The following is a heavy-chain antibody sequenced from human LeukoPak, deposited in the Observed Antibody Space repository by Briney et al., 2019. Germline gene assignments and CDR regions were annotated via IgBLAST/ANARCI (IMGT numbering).Heavy chain of an antibody. V-gene: IGHV1-2*02. CDR1: GYTVTDYY. D-gene: IGHD6-13*01. Sequence: GASVKVSCKASGYTVTDYYMHWVRQAPGQGLEWMGWINPNSGGTNYAQKFQGRVTVTRDTSISTAFMDLSSLRSDDTAVFYCARGPPRGTAAGPDFWGQGTLVTVSS. CDR3: ARGPPRGTAAGPDF. J-gene: IGHJ4*02. CDR2: INPNSGGT.